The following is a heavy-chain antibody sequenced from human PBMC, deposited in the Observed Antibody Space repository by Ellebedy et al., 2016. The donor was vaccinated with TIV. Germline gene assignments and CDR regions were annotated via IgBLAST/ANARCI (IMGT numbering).Heavy chain of an antibody. D-gene: IGHD1-26*01. V-gene: IGHV4-39*01. CDR1: GGSISSSTYY. Sequence: SETLSLXXAVSGGSISSSTYYWGWIRQPPGKGLEWIATIYYSGTTYYNPSLRSRITISVDTSKNQFSLNLSSVTAADTAVYYCARRVGPFDYWGQGTLVTVSS. CDR2: IYYSGTT. J-gene: IGHJ4*02. CDR3: ARRVGPFDY.